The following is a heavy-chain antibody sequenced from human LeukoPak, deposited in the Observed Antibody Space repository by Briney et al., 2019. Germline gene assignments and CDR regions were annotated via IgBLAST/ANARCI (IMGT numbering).Heavy chain of an antibody. CDR1: GDSISSNY. Sequence: SETLPLTCSVFGDSISSNYWSWIRQPPGKGLEWIGEINHSGSTNYSPSLTSRVTISLDTSRNQFSLKLNSVTAADTAVYYCARGAYFYGSGINWFDPWGQGTLITVSS. V-gene: IGHV4-34*01. CDR2: INHSGST. J-gene: IGHJ5*02. D-gene: IGHD3-10*01. CDR3: ARGAYFYGSGINWFDP.